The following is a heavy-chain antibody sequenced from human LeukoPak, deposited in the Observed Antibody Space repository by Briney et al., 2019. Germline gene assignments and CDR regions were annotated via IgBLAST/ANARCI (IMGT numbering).Heavy chain of an antibody. D-gene: IGHD2-15*01. J-gene: IGHJ2*01. CDR1: GFTFRNHG. Sequence: GGSLRLSCAASGFTFRNHGMHWFRQAPGKVLELVAIIWYDGSNQYYADSVKGRFTISRDNSKNTQFLQMNSLRAEDTAVYHCARATRARYLDLWGRGTLVTVSS. CDR2: IWYDGSNQ. V-gene: IGHV3-33*01. CDR3: ARATRARYLDL.